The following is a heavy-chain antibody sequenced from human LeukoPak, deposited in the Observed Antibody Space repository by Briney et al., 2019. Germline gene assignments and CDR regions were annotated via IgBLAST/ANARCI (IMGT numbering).Heavy chain of an antibody. V-gene: IGHV3-20*04. CDR2: INWNGVST. Sequence: GGSLRLSCAASGFTFDNYGMNWVRQIPGKWLEWVSGINWNGVSTSYADSVKGRFTISRDNAKNSLYLQMSSLRAEDTALYYCARDKALAAGAFDIWGQGTMVTVSS. D-gene: IGHD3-16*01. CDR3: ARDKALAAGAFDI. J-gene: IGHJ3*02. CDR1: GFTFDNYG.